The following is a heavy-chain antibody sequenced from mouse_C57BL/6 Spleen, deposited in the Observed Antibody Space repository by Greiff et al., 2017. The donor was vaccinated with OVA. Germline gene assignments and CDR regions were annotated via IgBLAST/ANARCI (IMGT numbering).Heavy chain of an antibody. CDR1: GFNFKDYY. V-gene: IGHV14-2*01. CDR2: IDPSDGET. D-gene: IGHD4-1*01. J-gene: IGHJ4*01. CDR3: ARGANWNAMDY. Sequence: VQLKESGAELVKPGASVKLSCTASGFNFKDYYMHWVKQRPEQGLEWIGRIDPSDGETKYAPKFQGKATITADTSSNTAYLQLRSLTADDTAVYDCARGANWNAMDYWGQGTSVTVSS.